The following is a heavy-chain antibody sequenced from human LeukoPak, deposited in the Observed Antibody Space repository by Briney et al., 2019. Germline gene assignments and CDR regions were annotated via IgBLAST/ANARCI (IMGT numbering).Heavy chain of an antibody. CDR2: ISGSGGST. CDR1: GFTFSSYA. Sequence: GGSLRLSCAASGFTFSSYAMSWVRQAPGKGLEWVSAISGSGGSTYYADSVKGRFTISRDNSKNSLYLQMNSLRAEDTAAYYCARQNEEQWLVKDYWGQGTLVTVSS. D-gene: IGHD6-19*01. V-gene: IGHV3-23*01. J-gene: IGHJ4*02. CDR3: ARQNEEQWLVKDY.